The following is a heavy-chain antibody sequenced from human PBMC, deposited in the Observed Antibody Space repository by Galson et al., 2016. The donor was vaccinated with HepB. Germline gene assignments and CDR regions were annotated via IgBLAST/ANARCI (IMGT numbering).Heavy chain of an antibody. Sequence: SLRLSCAASGFTFSSYAMSWVRQAPGKGLEWVSVISGSGGSTYYADSVKGRFTISRDNSKNTLYLQMNRLRAEDTAVYYCAKGEYSSGWYSGYTTFDYWGQGTLVTVSS. J-gene: IGHJ4*02. D-gene: IGHD6-19*01. V-gene: IGHV3-23*01. CDR1: GFTFSSYA. CDR2: ISGSGGST. CDR3: AKGEYSSGWYSGYTTFDY.